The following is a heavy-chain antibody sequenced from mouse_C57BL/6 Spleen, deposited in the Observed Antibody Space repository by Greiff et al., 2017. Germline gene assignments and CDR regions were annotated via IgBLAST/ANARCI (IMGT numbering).Heavy chain of an antibody. CDR3: ARWNDYGGRYFDV. V-gene: IGHV1-19*01. CDR1: GYTFTDYY. Sequence: EVQLQQSGPVLVKPGASVKMSCKASGYTFTDYYMNWVKQSHGKSLEWIGVINPYNGGTSYNQKFKGKATLTVDKSSSTAYMELNSLTSEDSAVYYCARWNDYGGRYFDVWGTGTTVTVSS. D-gene: IGHD2-4*01. CDR2: INPYNGGT. J-gene: IGHJ1*03.